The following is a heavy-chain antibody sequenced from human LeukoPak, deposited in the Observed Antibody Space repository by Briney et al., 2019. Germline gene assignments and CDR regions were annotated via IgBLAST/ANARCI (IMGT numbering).Heavy chain of an antibody. J-gene: IGHJ4*02. V-gene: IGHV1-2*02. D-gene: IGHD3-10*01. CDR3: ARGRGPHYYGSGSYFDY. CDR1: GDTLSSYA. Sequence: ASVKVSCKASGDTLSSYAISWVRQAPGQGLEWMGWINPNSGGTNYAQKFQGRVTMTRDTSISTAYMELSRLRSDDTAVYYCARGRGPHYYGSGSYFDYWGQGTLVTVSS. CDR2: INPNSGGT.